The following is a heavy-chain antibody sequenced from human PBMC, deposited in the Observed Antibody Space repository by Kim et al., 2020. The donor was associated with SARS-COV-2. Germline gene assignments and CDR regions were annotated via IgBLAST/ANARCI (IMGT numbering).Heavy chain of an antibody. CDR3: ARVNRRFGELLVIDY. J-gene: IGHJ4*02. D-gene: IGHD3-10*01. Sequence: DSVKGGFTISRDNCMNKMYLQMNRRRDEDTAVYYCARVNRRFGELLVIDYWGQGTLVTVSS. V-gene: IGHV3-30*01.